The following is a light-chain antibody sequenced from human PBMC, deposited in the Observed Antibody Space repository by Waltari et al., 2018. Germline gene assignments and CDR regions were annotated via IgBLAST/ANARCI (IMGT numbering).Light chain of an antibody. CDR1: SGHSTNV. J-gene: IGLJ3*02. CDR2: VNSDGSH. V-gene: IGLV4-69*01. Sequence: QLVLTQSPSASASLGASVKLTCTLSSGHSTNVIAWLQKRPEKGPRYLMKVNSDGSHNKGDEMPDRFSGSSAGAERYLTISSRQSEDEADYYCQTGGHGTWVFGGGTKLTVL. CDR3: QTGGHGTWV.